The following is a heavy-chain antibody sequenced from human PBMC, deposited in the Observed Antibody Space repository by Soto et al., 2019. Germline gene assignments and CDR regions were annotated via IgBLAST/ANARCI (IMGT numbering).Heavy chain of an antibody. D-gene: IGHD2-2*01. V-gene: IGHV2-5*02. CDR2: IYWDDDK. CDR1: GFSLTTSGVG. Sequence: QITLKESGPTLVKPTQTLTLTCTFSGFSLTTSGVGVGWIRQPPGKALEWLAVIYWDDDKRYSPSLKSRLTITRDTSKSQVVLTLTNMDPVDTATYYCAHAYCTSTSCYFDYWGQGTLVTVSS. J-gene: IGHJ4*02. CDR3: AHAYCTSTSCYFDY.